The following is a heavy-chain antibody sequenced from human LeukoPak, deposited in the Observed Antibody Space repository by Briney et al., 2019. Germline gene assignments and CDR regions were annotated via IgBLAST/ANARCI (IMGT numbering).Heavy chain of an antibody. CDR3: ARNNGMDV. V-gene: IGHV3-7*03. J-gene: IGHJ6*02. CDR2: VNRDGSET. Sequence: GGSLRLSCAASGFALSSHWMTWVRQVPGRGPEWVANVNRDGSETCYLDSVKGRFTISKDNAKNSLYLQMNSLRAEDTALYHCARNNGMDVWGQGTTVIVSS. CDR1: GFALSSHW.